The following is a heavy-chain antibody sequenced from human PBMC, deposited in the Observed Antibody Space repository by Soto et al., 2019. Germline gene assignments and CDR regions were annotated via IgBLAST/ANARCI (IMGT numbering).Heavy chain of an antibody. D-gene: IGHD6-19*01. Sequence: PGGSLRLSCAASGFTFSNHWIMSWVRQTPGKGLEWVANVKQDGIEKFYANSVKGRFTISRDNAKNSLYLQMNSLRAEDTAVYYCARPEGRGWFNYWGQGTLVTVSS. CDR3: ARPEGRGWFNY. CDR1: GFTFSNHW. CDR2: VKQDGIEK. V-gene: IGHV3-7*02. J-gene: IGHJ4*02.